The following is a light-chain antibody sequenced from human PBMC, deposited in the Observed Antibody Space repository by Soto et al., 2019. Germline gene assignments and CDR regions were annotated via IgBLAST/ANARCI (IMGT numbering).Light chain of an antibody. CDR2: DST. J-gene: IGKJ5*01. CDR3: QQRNVWHPIT. CDR1: QSIHTS. V-gene: IGKV3D-11*02. Sequence: VLTQSPATVSLSPGERATLSCRASQSIHTSLAWYQQKSGKPTRLVTYDSTLRANGVPDRFGGSRSGAEFTLTINSLEPEDFALYYCQQRNVWHPITFGQGTRLEIK.